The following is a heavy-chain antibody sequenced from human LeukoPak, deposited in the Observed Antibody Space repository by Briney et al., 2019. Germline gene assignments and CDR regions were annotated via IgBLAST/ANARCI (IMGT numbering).Heavy chain of an antibody. V-gene: IGHV3-23*01. CDR2: ISGSGGST. J-gene: IGHJ4*02. CDR1: GFTFSSYA. D-gene: IGHD2-15*01. CDR3: AKAPATTCSGAYCYPFDY. Sequence: GGSLRLSCAASGFTFSSYAMSWVRQAPGKGLEWVSAISGSGGSTYYADSVKGRFTISRDSSKNTLYPQMNSLRAGDAAVYYCAKAPATTCSGAYCYPFDYWSQGTLVTVSS.